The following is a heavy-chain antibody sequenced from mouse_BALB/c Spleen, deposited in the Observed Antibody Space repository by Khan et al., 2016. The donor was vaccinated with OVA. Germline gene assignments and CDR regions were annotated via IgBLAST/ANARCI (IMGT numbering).Heavy chain of an antibody. CDR2: INPTSGYT. J-gene: IGHJ2*01. V-gene: IGHV1-4*01. CDR3: TRDRIDY. Sequence: QVQLKESGAELATPGASVKMSCKASGYTFTTYWLPWVKQRPGQGLEWIGYINPTSGYTDYNDKFKDRATLSADKSSSTAYMQLNSLTSEDSAVYYCTRDRIDYWGQGTTLTVSS. CDR1: GYTFTTYW.